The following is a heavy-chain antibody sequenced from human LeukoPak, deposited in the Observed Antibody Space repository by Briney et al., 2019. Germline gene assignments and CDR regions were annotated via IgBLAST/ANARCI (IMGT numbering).Heavy chain of an antibody. D-gene: IGHD2-15*01. Sequence: SETLSLTCAVYGGSFSGYYWSWIRQPPGKGLEWIGEINHGGSTNYNPSLKSRVTISVDTSKNQFSLKLSSVTAADTAVYYCARRLIGYCSGGSCYSGYFQHWGQGTLVTVSS. V-gene: IGHV4-34*01. CDR2: INHGGST. J-gene: IGHJ1*01. CDR1: GGSFSGYY. CDR3: ARRLIGYCSGGSCYSGYFQH.